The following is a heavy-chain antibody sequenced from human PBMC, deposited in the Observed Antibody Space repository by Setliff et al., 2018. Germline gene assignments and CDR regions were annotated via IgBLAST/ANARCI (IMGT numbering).Heavy chain of an antibody. CDR1: GGSISSGNYY. J-gene: IGHJ6*03. D-gene: IGHD3-10*01. CDR2: LYYSGST. Sequence: SETLSLTCRVSGGSISSGNYYWGLIRQPPGKGLEWVATLYYSGSTYSNPSLKSRLIISVDAPDNQFSVKLSSVTAADTAVYYCARHKSNGSGSYPSLYMDVWGKGSMVTVSS. V-gene: IGHV4-39*01. CDR3: ARHKSNGSGSYPSLYMDV.